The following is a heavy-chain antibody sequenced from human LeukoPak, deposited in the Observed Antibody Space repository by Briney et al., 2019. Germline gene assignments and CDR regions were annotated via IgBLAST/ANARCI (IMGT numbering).Heavy chain of an antibody. CDR3: AKDTSSWYLNWFDP. Sequence: PGGSLRLSCAASGFTFSSYAMSWVRQAPGKGLEWVSGISGSGGSRYYADSVKGRFTISRDNSKNTLFLEMNSLRVEDTAVYYCAKDTSSWYLNWFDPWGQGTLVTVSS. CDR2: ISGSGGSR. V-gene: IGHV3-23*01. J-gene: IGHJ5*02. D-gene: IGHD6-13*01. CDR1: GFTFSSYA.